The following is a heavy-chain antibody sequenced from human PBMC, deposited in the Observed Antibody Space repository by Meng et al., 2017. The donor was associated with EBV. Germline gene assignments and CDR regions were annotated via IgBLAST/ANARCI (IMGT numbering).Heavy chain of an antibody. J-gene: IGHJ4*02. V-gene: IGHV1-69*06. D-gene: IGHD6-13*01. Sequence: VQAGADVKEPGASVMVPCKAPEGTFSSYAISWVGQAPGQGLDWMGGIIPIFGTANYAQKFQGRVTITADKSTSTDYVELSSLRSEDTAVYYCARAEIAAAGRLDYWGQGTLVTVSS. CDR3: ARAEIAAAGRLDY. CDR2: IIPIFGTA. CDR1: EGTFSSYA.